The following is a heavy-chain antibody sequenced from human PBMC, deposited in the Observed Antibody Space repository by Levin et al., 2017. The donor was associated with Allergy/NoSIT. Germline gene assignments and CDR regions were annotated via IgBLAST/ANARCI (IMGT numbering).Heavy chain of an antibody. J-gene: IGHJ6*02. Sequence: GESLKISCKASGYTFTSYYMHWVRQAPGQGLEWMGIINPSGGSTSYAQKFQGRVTMTRDTSTSTVYMELSSLRSEDTAVYYCARAWQGVTTPHFYYYGMDVWGQGTTVTVSS. D-gene: IGHD4-17*01. V-gene: IGHV1-46*01. CDR1: GYTFTSYY. CDR3: ARAWQGVTTPHFYYYGMDV. CDR2: INPSGGST.